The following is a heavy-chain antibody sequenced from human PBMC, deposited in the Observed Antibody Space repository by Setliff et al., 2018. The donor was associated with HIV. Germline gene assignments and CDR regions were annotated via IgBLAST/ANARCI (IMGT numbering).Heavy chain of an antibody. V-gene: IGHV4-4*07. CDR1: GGSFSSYH. J-gene: IGHJ4*02. D-gene: IGHD6-13*01. CDR3: ARLVSSSWSYYFDS. CDR2: IYASGST. Sequence: SETLSLTCTVSGGSFSSYHWSWIRHRAGKGLEWIGHIYASGSTKYNPSLESRVTMSVDTSKNQFSLRLSSVTAADTAVYYCARLVSSSWSYYFDSWGQGTLVTVSS.